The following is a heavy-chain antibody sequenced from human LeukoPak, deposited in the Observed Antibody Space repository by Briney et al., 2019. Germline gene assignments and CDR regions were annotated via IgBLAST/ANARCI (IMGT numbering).Heavy chain of an antibody. CDR2: IYYSGST. V-gene: IGHV4-59*01. CDR1: GGSISSYY. D-gene: IGHD6-13*01. Sequence: SETLSLTCTVSGGSISSYYWSWIRQPPGKGLEWIGYIYYSGSTKYNPSLKSRVTISVDTSKNQFSLKLSSVTAADTAVYYCARDKDTSSYLDYWGQGTLVTVSS. CDR3: ARDKDTSSYLDY. J-gene: IGHJ4*02.